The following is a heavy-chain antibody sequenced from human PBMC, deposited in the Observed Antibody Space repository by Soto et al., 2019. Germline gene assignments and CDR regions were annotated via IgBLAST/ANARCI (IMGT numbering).Heavy chain of an antibody. CDR1: GYTFTIYA. CDR3: ARDPYSSSWFNNWFDP. J-gene: IGHJ5*02. Sequence: ASVKVSCKAFGYTFTIYATHWVRQAPGQRLEWMGWINAGNGNTKYSQKFQGRVTITRDTSASTAYMELSSLRSEDTAVYYCARDPYSSSWFNNWFDPWGQGTLVTVSS. V-gene: IGHV1-3*01. CDR2: INAGNGNT. D-gene: IGHD6-13*01.